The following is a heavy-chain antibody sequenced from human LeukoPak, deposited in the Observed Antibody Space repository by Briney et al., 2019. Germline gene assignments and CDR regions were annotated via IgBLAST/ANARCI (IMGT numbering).Heavy chain of an antibody. V-gene: IGHV4-59*01. J-gene: IGHJ4*02. CDR3: ARDPAVAGTGYFDY. CDR1: GASISNNY. Sequence: PSETLSLTCTVSGASISNNYWSWIRQPPGRGLEGIGYIYSSGSTSYNPSLRSRVTMSVDTSKNQFSLNLNSVTAADTAVYYCARDPAVAGTGYFDYWGQGTLVTVSS. CDR2: IYSSGST. D-gene: IGHD6-19*01.